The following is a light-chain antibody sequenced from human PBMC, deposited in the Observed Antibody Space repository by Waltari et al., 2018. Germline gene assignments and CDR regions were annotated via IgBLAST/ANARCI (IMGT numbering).Light chain of an antibody. CDR1: QSVSSN. CDR2: GAS. Sequence: EIVMTQSPATLSVSSGERATLSCRASQSVSSNLAWYQQKPAQAPRLLIYGASTRATGIPARFSGSGSGTEFTLTISSLQSEDFAIYSCQHYNNWPPWTFGQGTKVEVK. V-gene: IGKV3-15*01. CDR3: QHYNNWPPWT. J-gene: IGKJ1*01.